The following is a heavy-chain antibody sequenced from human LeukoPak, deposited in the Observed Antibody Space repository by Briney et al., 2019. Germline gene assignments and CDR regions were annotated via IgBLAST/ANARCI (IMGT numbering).Heavy chain of an antibody. CDR3: ARGGVLYYGSGSYYYDS. V-gene: IGHV3-21*01. CDR2: ISSSSSYK. CDR1: GFTFSSYS. D-gene: IGHD3-10*01. J-gene: IGHJ5*01. Sequence: PGGSLRLSCVASGFTFSSYSMNWVRQAPGKGLEWVSSISSSSSYKYYTDSVKGRFTISRDNAKNSLYLQMNSLRDEDTAVYYCARGGVLYYGSGSYYYDSWGQGTLVTVSS.